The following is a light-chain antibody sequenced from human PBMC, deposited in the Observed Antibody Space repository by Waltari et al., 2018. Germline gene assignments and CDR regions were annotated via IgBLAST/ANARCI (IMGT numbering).Light chain of an antibody. J-gene: IGKJ3*01. CDR1: QDISSY. V-gene: IGKV1-9*01. CDR2: AAS. Sequence: DIQLTQSPSFLSASVGDRVTITCRASQDISSYLAWYQQKPVKAPKLLIYAASTLQSGVPSRFSGSGSGTEFTLTISSLQPEDSATYYCQQLYDYPLTFGPGTEVDI. CDR3: QQLYDYPLT.